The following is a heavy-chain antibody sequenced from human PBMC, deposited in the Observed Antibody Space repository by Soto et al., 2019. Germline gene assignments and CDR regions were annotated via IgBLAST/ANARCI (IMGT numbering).Heavy chain of an antibody. Sequence: ASVKVSCKASGYTFTNSDINWVRQAPGQGLEWMGWMNPDSGHAAHAQKFQGRVTLTTSTAYMELSSLRSEDTAVYYCARGPLRWHSADYWGQGTLVTVSS. J-gene: IGHJ4*02. CDR1: GYTFTNSD. V-gene: IGHV1-8*01. CDR3: ARGPLRWHSADY. D-gene: IGHD4-17*01. CDR2: MNPDSGHA.